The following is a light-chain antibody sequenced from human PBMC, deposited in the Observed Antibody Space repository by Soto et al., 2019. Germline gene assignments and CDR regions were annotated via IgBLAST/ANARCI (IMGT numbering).Light chain of an antibody. CDR3: CSYAGTYSYV. Sequence: SALTQPRSVSGSPGQSVTISCTGTTSDVGGYNFVSWYQQHPSKAPKLMIYDVTKRPSGVPDRFSGSKSGNTASLTISGLQAEDEADYYCCSYAGTYSYVFGTGTRSPS. V-gene: IGLV2-11*01. CDR2: DVT. J-gene: IGLJ1*01. CDR1: TSDVGGYNF.